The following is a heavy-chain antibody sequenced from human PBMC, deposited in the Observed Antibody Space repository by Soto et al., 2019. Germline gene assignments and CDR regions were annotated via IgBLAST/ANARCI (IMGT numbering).Heavy chain of an antibody. D-gene: IGHD2-2*01. Sequence: GESLKISCTGVGYSFTSYWVGWVRQMPGKGLEWMGIIYPGDSDTRYSPSFQGQVTISADKSITTAYLQWSSLKASDTAMYYCARGYCTTTICDPWFDPWGQGTLVTVSS. V-gene: IGHV5-51*01. CDR2: IYPGDSDT. CDR1: GYSFTSYW. CDR3: ARGYCTTTICDPWFDP. J-gene: IGHJ5*02.